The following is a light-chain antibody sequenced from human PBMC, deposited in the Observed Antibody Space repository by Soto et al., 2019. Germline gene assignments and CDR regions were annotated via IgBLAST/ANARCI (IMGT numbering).Light chain of an antibody. V-gene: IGKV3-20*01. CDR3: QQYGRSSLT. CDR1: QSVSNNY. CDR2: GAS. J-gene: IGKJ4*01. Sequence: EIVLTQSPGTLSLSPGERATLSCGASQSVSNNYLAWYQQKPGQAPRLLIYGASSRATGIPDRFSGSGSGTDFTLTISRLEPEDFAVYYCQQYGRSSLTFGGGTKVEIK.